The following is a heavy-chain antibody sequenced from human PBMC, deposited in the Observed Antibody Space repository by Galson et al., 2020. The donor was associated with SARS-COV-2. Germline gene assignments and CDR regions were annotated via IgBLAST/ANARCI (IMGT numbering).Heavy chain of an antibody. J-gene: IGHJ4*02. D-gene: IGHD3-16*02. CDR1: GGTFSSYA. CDR3: ARSRVLITFGGVIGYFDY. V-gene: IGHV1-69*05. CDR2: IIPIFGTA. Sequence: SVKVSCKASGGTFSSYAISWVRQAPGHGLEWMGGIIPIFGTANYAQKFQGRVTITTDESTSTAYMELSSLRSEDTAVYYCARSRVLITFGGVIGYFDYWGQGTLVTVSS.